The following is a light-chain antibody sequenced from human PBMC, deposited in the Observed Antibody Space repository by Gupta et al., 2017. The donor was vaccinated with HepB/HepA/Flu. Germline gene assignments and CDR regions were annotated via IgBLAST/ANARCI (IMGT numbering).Light chain of an antibody. Sequence: QSVLTQPPSASGTPRQRVTISCSGSSSNIESNYVYWYQQLPGTAPKRRSDRNNQRPSGVPDRFSASKSGTSASLAISGLRSEDEADDDCAAWDERLGALFGGGTKLTVL. CDR3: AAWDERLGAL. J-gene: IGLJ3*02. CDR1: SSNIESNY. CDR2: RNN. V-gene: IGLV1-47*01.